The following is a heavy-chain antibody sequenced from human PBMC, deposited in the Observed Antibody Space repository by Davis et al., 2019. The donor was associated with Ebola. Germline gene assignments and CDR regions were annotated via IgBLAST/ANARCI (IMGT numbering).Heavy chain of an antibody. D-gene: IGHD3/OR15-3a*01. Sequence: SETLSLTCTVSGGSIDSDYWSWIRLSPGKGLEWIAYIHGSGTTNYNPSLKSRISISADTSKNQISLKLSSMTAADTAVYFCARRAPGRWTWNSWGQGTLVTVSS. CDR1: GGSIDSDY. CDR3: ARRAPGRWTWNS. V-gene: IGHV4-59*08. J-gene: IGHJ4*02. CDR2: IHGSGTT.